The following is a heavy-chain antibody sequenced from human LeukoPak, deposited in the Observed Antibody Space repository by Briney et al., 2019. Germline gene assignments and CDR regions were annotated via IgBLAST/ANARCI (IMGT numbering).Heavy chain of an antibody. CDR3: ARHYYDSSGYDGFDI. Sequence: PSETLSLTCTVSGGSISSFYWSWIRQPPGKGLEWIGYVSNSGSTNYNLTRTSRVNMSVGTTKNQFSLKLSSVTAADTAVYYCARHYYDSSGYDGFDIWGQGTMVTVSS. V-gene: IGHV4-59*01. CDR2: VSNSGST. CDR1: GGSISSFY. D-gene: IGHD3-22*01. J-gene: IGHJ3*02.